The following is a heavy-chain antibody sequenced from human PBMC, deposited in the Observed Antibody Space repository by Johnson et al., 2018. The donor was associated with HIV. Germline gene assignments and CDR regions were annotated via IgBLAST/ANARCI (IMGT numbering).Heavy chain of an antibody. Sequence: VQLVESGGGLVQPGGSLGLSCAASGFTFSSYAMHWVRQAPGKGLEWVAVISYDGSNKYYADSVKGRFTISRDNSKNTLYLQMNSLRAEDTAVYYCAREENWGSEAGAFDIWGQGTMVTVST. D-gene: IGHD7-27*01. J-gene: IGHJ3*02. CDR2: ISYDGSNK. CDR1: GFTFSSYA. CDR3: AREENWGSEAGAFDI. V-gene: IGHV3-30*04.